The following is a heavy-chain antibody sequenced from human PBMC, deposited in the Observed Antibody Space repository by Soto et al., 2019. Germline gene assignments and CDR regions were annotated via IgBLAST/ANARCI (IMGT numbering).Heavy chain of an antibody. D-gene: IGHD2-2*02. Sequence: ASVKVSCKASGYTFTSYGISWVRQAPGQGLEWMGWISAYNGNTNYAQKLQGRVTMNTDTSTSTAYMELRSLRSDDTAVYYCARVGCSSTSCHIDYWGQGTLVTVSS. CDR1: GYTFTSYG. CDR3: ARVGCSSTSCHIDY. J-gene: IGHJ4*02. V-gene: IGHV1-18*01. CDR2: ISAYNGNT.